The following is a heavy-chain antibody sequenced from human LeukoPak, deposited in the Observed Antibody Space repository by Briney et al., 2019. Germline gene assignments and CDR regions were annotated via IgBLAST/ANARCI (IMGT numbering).Heavy chain of an antibody. CDR3: ARGARVPAAIWFDP. CDR2: IYHSGST. J-gene: IGHJ5*02. CDR1: GGSISSYY. D-gene: IGHD2-2*01. Sequence: SETLSLTCTVSGGSISSYYWSWIRQPAGKGLEWIGYIYHSGSTYYNPSLKSRVTISVDRSKNQFSLKLSSVTAADTAVYYCARGARVPAAIWFDPWGQGTLVTVSS. V-gene: IGHV4-59*12.